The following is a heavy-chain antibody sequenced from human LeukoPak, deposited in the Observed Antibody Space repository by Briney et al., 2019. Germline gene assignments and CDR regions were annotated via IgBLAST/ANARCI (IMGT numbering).Heavy chain of an antibody. CDR2: INPNSGGT. CDR3: ARPYYYDSSGYFYYFDY. V-gene: IGHV1-2*02. D-gene: IGHD3-22*01. CDR1: GYTFTGYY. J-gene: IGHJ4*02. Sequence: ASVKVSCKASGYTFTGYYMHWVRQAPGQGLEWMGWINPNSGGTNYAQKFQGRVTMTRDTSISTAYMELSRLRSDDTAVYYCARPYYYDSSGYFYYFDYWGQGTLVTVSS.